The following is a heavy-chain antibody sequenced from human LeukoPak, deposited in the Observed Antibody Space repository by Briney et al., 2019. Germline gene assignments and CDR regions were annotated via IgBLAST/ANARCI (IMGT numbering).Heavy chain of an antibody. CDR1: GGSISSGGYY. CDR3: ARAVKQQGRYSSSWYSSKTFDY. V-gene: IGHV4-31*03. D-gene: IGHD6-13*01. J-gene: IGHJ4*02. Sequence: PSETLSLTCTVSGGSISSGGYYWSWIRQHPGKGLEWIGYIYYSGSTYYNPSLKSRVTISVDKSKNQFSLKLSSVTAADTAVYYCARAVKQQGRYSSSWYSSKTFDYWGQGTLVTVSS. CDR2: IYYSGST.